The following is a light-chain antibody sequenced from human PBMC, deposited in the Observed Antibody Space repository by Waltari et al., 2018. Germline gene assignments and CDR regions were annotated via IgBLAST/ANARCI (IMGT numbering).Light chain of an antibody. Sequence: QSALTQPRSVSGSLGQSVTISCTGTSSDVGGYNYVSWYQQHPGKAPKLMIYDVNKRPSGVPDRFSGSKSGNTASLTISGLQAEDEAAYFCCSYAGSYTLIFGGGTNLTVL. CDR3: CSYAGSYTLI. J-gene: IGLJ2*01. CDR1: SSDVGGYNY. CDR2: DVN. V-gene: IGLV2-11*01.